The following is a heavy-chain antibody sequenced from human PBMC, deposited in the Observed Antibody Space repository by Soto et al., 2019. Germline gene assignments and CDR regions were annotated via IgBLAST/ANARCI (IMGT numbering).Heavy chain of an antibody. J-gene: IGHJ3*02. CDR1: GFSLSTSGVG. V-gene: IGHV2-5*02. Sequence: VSGPTLVNPTQTLTLTFSFCGFSLSTSGVGVGWIRQPPGKALEWLALIYWDDDKRYSPSLKSRLTITKDTSKNQVVFTMTNMDPVDTATYYCARPGLYDFWSGGAFHIWGQGTMLTVSS. D-gene: IGHD3-3*01. CDR3: ARPGLYDFWSGGAFHI. CDR2: IYWDDDK.